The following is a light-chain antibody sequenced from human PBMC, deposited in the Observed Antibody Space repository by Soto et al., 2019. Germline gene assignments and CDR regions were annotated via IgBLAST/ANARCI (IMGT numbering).Light chain of an antibody. J-gene: IGKJ1*01. Sequence: DIVMTQSPDSLAVSLGERATINCKSSRSVFYSSNNRNYLVWYQQKPGQPPKLLISWASVRESGVPDRFSGSGSGTDFTLAISSLQAEDVAVYYCQQYYSSPWTFGQGTKVEIK. CDR1: RSVFYSSNNRNY. CDR3: QQYYSSPWT. CDR2: WAS. V-gene: IGKV4-1*01.